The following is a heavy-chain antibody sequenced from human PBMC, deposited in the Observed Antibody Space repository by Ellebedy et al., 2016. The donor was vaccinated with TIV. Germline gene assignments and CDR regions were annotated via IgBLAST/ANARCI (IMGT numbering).Heavy chain of an antibody. CDR3: ARDRGYSYGFDAFDI. V-gene: IGHV3-21*01. D-gene: IGHD5-18*01. CDR2: ISGRSSYI. Sequence: GESLKISCAASGFTFSSYSMNWVRQAPGKGLEWVSSISGRSSYIYYADPVKGRFTISRDNAKNSLYLQMNSLRAEDTAVYYCARDRGYSYGFDAFDIWGQGTMVTVSS. J-gene: IGHJ3*02. CDR1: GFTFSSYS.